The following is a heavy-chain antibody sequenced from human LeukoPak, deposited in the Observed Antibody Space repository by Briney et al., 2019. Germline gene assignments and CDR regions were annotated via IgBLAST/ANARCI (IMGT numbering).Heavy chain of an antibody. D-gene: IGHD3-22*01. CDR2: IYPGDSDT. V-gene: IGHV5-51*01. CDR1: GYSFTSYW. J-gene: IGHJ4*02. CDR3: ARQGIYYDSFAGYFDY. Sequence: PGESLKISCKGSGYSFTSYWIGWVRQMPGKGLEWMGIIYPGDSDTRYSPSFQGQVTISADKSISTAYLQWSSLKASDTAMYYCARQGIYYDSFAGYFDYWGQGTLVTVSS.